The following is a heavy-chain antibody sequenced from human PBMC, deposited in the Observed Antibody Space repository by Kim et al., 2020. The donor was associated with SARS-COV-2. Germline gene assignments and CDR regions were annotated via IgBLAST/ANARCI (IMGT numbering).Heavy chain of an antibody. V-gene: IGHV3-23*01. J-gene: IGHJ4*02. D-gene: IGHD3-22*01. CDR3: AKTGSSGYLMGGDY. Sequence: ADSGKGRFTISRDNSKNTLYLQMNSLRAEDTAVYYCAKTGSSGYLMGGDYWGQGTLVTVSS.